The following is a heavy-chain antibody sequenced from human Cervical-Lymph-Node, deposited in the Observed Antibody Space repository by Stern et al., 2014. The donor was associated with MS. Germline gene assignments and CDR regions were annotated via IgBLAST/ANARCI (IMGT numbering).Heavy chain of an antibody. CDR1: GFTFSAYS. CDR3: ASTLHGGLYNLFDP. D-gene: IGHD4-23*01. J-gene: IGHJ5*02. CDR2: IANSSSTM. Sequence: EVQLVESGGGLVTPGGSLRLSCAASGFTFSAYSLNWVRQAQGQGQDWVSSIANSSSTMLCRYSVKDRFTISRDNSENTLYLQMVNLSADDTATDFCASTLHGGLYNLFDPWGQGTLVTVSS. V-gene: IGHV3-21*01.